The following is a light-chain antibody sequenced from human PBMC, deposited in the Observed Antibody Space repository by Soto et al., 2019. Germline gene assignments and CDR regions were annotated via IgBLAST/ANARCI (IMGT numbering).Light chain of an antibody. Sequence: EIVLTQSPATLSLSPGERATLSCRASQSVSSYLAWYQQKPGQAPRLLIYDASNRSTGIPPRFSGSGSGTDLTLPISSIEPEDFAVYYCQQRSNWPPVTFGPGTKVDIK. CDR3: QQRSNWPPVT. CDR2: DAS. J-gene: IGKJ3*01. V-gene: IGKV3-11*01. CDR1: QSVSSY.